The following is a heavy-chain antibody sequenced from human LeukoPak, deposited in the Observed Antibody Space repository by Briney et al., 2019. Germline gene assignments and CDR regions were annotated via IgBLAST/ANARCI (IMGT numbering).Heavy chain of an antibody. Sequence: PSETLSLTCTVSGVSISSHFWSWIRQPPGKGLEWIAYMFDSENTKDNPSLKSRITLSADTSKNQFSLRLNSVTAADTAVYYCATIKRGSIFGYFDFWGQGILVTVSS. CDR1: GVSISSHF. CDR3: ATIKRGSIFGYFDF. V-gene: IGHV4-59*11. J-gene: IGHJ4*02. CDR2: MFDSENT. D-gene: IGHD5-18*01.